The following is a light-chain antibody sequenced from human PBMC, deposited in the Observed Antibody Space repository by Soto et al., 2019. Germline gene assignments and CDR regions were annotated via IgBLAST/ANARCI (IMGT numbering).Light chain of an antibody. CDR2: DVS. J-gene: IGLJ3*02. CDR3: SSYTSTSALL. CDR1: SSDIGGYNS. Sequence: QSALTQPASVSGSPGQSITISCTGSSSDIGGYNSVSWYQQHPGKAPKLMIFDVSQRASGVSDRISASKSGDTASLTISRLQTEDEADYYCSSYTSTSALLFGGGTKLTVL. V-gene: IGLV2-14*03.